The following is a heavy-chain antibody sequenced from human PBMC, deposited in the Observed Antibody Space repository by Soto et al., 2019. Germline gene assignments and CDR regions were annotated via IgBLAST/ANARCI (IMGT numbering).Heavy chain of an antibody. J-gene: IGHJ4*02. Sequence: GASVKVSCKASGGTFSSYTISWVRQAPGQGLEWMGRIIPILGIANYAQKFQGRVTITADKSTSTAYMELSSLRSEDTAVYYCASLEGYCSSTSCSNFDYWGQGTLVTVSS. CDR2: IIPILGIA. D-gene: IGHD2-2*01. CDR3: ASLEGYCSSTSCSNFDY. V-gene: IGHV1-69*02. CDR1: GGTFSSYT.